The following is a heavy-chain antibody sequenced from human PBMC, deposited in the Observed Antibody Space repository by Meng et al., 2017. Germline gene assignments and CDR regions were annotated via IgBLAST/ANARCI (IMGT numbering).Heavy chain of an antibody. CDR2: IYSGGST. CDR1: GFTVSSNY. J-gene: IGHJ3*02. Sequence: GGSLRLSCAASGFTVSSNYMSWFRQAPGKGLEWVSVIYSGGSTYYADSVKGRFTISRDNSKNTLYLQMNSLRAEDTAVYYCARDRGYYDSSGYPNAFDIWGQGTMVTVSS. D-gene: IGHD3-22*01. V-gene: IGHV3-66*02. CDR3: ARDRGYYDSSGYPNAFDI.